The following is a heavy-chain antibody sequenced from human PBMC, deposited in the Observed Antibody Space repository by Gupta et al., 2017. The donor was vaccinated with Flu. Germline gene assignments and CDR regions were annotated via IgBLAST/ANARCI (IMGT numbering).Heavy chain of an antibody. CDR2: IDPRDSNT. CDR1: GYSFTNFW. D-gene: IGHD4-17*01. Sequence: EVQLVQSGAEVKKPGESLTISCKGSGYSFTNFWINWVRQIPGKGLEWMGRIDPRDSNTHYSPSFQGHVTISSDKSTRTASLHWSSLKASDTAMYYCARLKYDGVWRADYWGQGALVTVST. CDR3: ARLKYDGVWRADY. J-gene: IGHJ4*02. V-gene: IGHV5-10-1*01.